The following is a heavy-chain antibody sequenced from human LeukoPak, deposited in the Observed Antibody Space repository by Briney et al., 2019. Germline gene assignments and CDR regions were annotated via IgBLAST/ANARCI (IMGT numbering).Heavy chain of an antibody. Sequence: PGGSLRLSCAASGFTFSIYGIHWVRQAPGKGLEWVAGISFDGSKKYHADSVRGRFTISRDNSKNTLYLQMNSLTPEDTAVYYCARDGPTYYFDDNAYYNWFHPWGQGTLVTVSA. CDR1: GFTFSIYG. J-gene: IGHJ5*02. D-gene: IGHD3-22*01. CDR3: ARDGPTYYFDDNAYYNWFHP. V-gene: IGHV3-30*03. CDR2: ISFDGSKK.